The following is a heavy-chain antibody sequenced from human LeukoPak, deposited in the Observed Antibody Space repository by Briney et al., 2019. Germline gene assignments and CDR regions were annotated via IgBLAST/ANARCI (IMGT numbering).Heavy chain of an antibody. V-gene: IGHV3-74*01. Sequence: TGGSLRLSCAASGFTFSTYWMHWVRQAPGKGLVWVSRINIDGSSTSYADSVKGRFTISRDNAKTTLYLQMNSLRAEDTAVYYCARGTVAPDYWGQGTLATVSS. CDR3: ARGTVAPDY. D-gene: IGHD1-1*01. J-gene: IGHJ4*02. CDR1: GFTFSTYW. CDR2: INIDGSST.